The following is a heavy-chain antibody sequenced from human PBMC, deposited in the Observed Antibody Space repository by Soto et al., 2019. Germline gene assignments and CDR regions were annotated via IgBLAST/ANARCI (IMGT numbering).Heavy chain of an antibody. D-gene: IGHD3-9*01. CDR1: GFTFSSYG. J-gene: IGHJ6*02. V-gene: IGHV3-30*18. CDR2: ISYDGSNK. CDR3: AKEGHHYENLTGYRSYYGMDV. Sequence: QVQLVESGGGVVQPGRSLRLSCAASGFTFSSYGMHWVRQAPGKGLEWVAVISYDGSNKYYADSVKGRFTISRDNSKNTLYMQMNRLRDEDTAVYYCAKEGHHYENLTGYRSYYGMDVWGQGTTVTVSS.